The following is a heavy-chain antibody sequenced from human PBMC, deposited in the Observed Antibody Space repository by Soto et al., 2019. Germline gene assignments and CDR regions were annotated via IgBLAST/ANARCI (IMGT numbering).Heavy chain of an antibody. CDR1: GFTFSSYA. CDR3: ECWTTVVHDAFDS. Sequence: PGGSLRLSCAASGFTFSSYAMSWVRQAPGKGLEWVSAISGSGGSTYYADSVKGRFTISRDNSKNTLYLQMNSLRAEDTAVYYCECWTTVVHDAFDSWGQGTMVTVSS. CDR2: ISGSGGST. D-gene: IGHD4-17*01. V-gene: IGHV3-23*01. J-gene: IGHJ3*02.